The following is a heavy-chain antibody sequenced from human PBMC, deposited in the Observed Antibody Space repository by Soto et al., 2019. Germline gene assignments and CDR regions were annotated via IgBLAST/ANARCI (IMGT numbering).Heavy chain of an antibody. V-gene: IGHV4-30-4*01. Sequence: QVQLQESGPGLVKPSQTLSLTCTVSGDSITSGESYWRWIRQPPGKGPEWVGCIYYSGRTYYKPCLTSRIVRSVDTSRTPFTLMLWLGTVAGTAVFFCARDLASVPVRYDSWPLDYVMDFWGDATTVAFSS. D-gene: IGHD3-22*01. CDR1: GDSITSGESY. J-gene: IGHJ6*04. CDR2: IYYSGRT. CDR3: ARDLASVPVRYDSWPLDYVMDF.